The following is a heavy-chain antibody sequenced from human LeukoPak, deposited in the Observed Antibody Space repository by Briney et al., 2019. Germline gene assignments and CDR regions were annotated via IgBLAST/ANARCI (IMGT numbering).Heavy chain of an antibody. D-gene: IGHD5-12*01. CDR1: GFTFSSYS. CDR3: ARAQPADYPARFDP. V-gene: IGHV3-21*01. Sequence: GGSLRLSCAASGFTFSSYSMNWVRQAPGKGLEWVSSISSSSSDIYYADSVKGRFTISRDNAKNSLHLQMNSLRTEDTAVYYCARAQPADYPARFDPWGQGTLVTASS. J-gene: IGHJ5*02. CDR2: ISSSSSDI.